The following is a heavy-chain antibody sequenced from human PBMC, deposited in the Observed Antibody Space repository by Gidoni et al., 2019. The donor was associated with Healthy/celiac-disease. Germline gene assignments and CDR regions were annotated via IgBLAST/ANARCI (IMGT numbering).Heavy chain of an antibody. D-gene: IGHD2-2*01. CDR2: INHSGST. Sequence: QVQLQQWGAGLLKPSETLSLTCAVYGGSFSGYYCRWIRQPPGKGLEWIGEINHSGSTNYNPSLKSRVTISVDTSKNQFSLKLSSVTAADTAVYYCARGPGGLGYCSSTSCSGWFDPWGQGTLVTVSS. CDR3: ARGPGGLGYCSSTSCSGWFDP. V-gene: IGHV4-34*01. J-gene: IGHJ5*02. CDR1: GGSFSGYY.